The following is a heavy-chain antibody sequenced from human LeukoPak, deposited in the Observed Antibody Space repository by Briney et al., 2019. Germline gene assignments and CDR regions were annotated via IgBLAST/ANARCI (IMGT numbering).Heavy chain of an antibody. J-gene: IGHJ4*02. CDR2: LKIETFDATA. CDR3: TTDCCKGGY. CDR1: GYNFNNAW. D-gene: IGHD2/OR15-2a*01. V-gene: IGHV3-15*01. Sequence: GGSLRLSCAASGYNFNNAWVSWVRQAPGKGLQWLSRLKIETFDATADYAAPAKGRFIISTDDSRDTLYLHMNSLKSEDTAVYYYTTDCCKGGYWGQGTLVTVSS.